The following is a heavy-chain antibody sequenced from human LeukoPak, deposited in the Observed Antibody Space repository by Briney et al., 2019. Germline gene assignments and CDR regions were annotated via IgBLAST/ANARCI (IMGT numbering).Heavy chain of an antibody. J-gene: IGHJ3*02. CDR1: GYTLTELS. CDR2: FDPEDGET. Sequence: GASVKVSCKVSGYTLTELSMHWVRQAPGKGLEWMGGFDPEDGETIYAQEFQGRVTITRDTSASTAYMELSSLRSEDMAVYYCAREGGSYEDDAFDIWGQGTMVTVSS. D-gene: IGHD1-26*01. V-gene: IGHV1-24*01. CDR3: AREGGSYEDDAFDI.